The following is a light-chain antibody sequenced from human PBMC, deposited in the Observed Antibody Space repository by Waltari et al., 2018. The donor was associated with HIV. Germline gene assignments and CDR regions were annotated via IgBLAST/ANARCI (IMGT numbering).Light chain of an antibody. CDR1: QSVSSY. CDR2: DAS. CDR3: QQRSNWPPLFT. V-gene: IGKV3-11*01. Sequence: EIVLTQSPATLSLSPVERATLSCRASQSVSSYLAWYQQKPGQAPRLLIYDASNRATGIPARFSGSGSGTDFTLTISSLEPEDFAVYYCQQRSNWPPLFTFDPGTKVDIK. J-gene: IGKJ3*01.